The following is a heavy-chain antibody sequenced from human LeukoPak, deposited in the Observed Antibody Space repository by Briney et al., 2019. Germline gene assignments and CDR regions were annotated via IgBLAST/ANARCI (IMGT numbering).Heavy chain of an antibody. Sequence: GGSLRLSCAASGFTFTTYWMAWVRQAPGKGLEWVANIKQDGSEAVYADSVRGRFTISRDNAKNSLYLQMNSLRAEDTAVYYCARRMVYAIGTQFDYWGQGTLVTVSS. CDR1: GFTFTTYW. D-gene: IGHD2-8*01. J-gene: IGHJ4*02. CDR2: IKQDGSEA. CDR3: ARRMVYAIGTQFDY. V-gene: IGHV3-7*01.